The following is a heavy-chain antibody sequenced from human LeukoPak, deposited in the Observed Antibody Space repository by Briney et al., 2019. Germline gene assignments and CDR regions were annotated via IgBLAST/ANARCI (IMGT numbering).Heavy chain of an antibody. Sequence: GGSLRLSCAASGGTFSSYVLYWVRQGPGTGLEFVSAISSRGTSTYYANSVKGRFTISRDNAKNTLYLQMNSLRAEDTAVYYCAREPDYDLSFDPWGQGTLVTVSS. CDR3: AREPDYDLSFDP. V-gene: IGHV3-64*04. CDR2: ISSRGTST. CDR1: GGTFSSYV. D-gene: IGHD3-3*01. J-gene: IGHJ5*02.